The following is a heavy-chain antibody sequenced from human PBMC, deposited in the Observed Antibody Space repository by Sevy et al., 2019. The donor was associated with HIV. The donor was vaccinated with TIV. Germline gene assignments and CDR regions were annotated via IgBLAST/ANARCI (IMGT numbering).Heavy chain of an antibody. J-gene: IGHJ4*02. CDR1: GLIFSHYG. CDR3: AKNTAAAGTGGFDY. D-gene: IGHD6-13*01. CDR2: ISYDGSDT. V-gene: IGHV3-30*02. Sequence: GGSLRLSCAASGLIFSHYGMHWVRQAPGKGLEWVAFISYDGSDTYYVDSVKGRFSISRDNSKNTVYLQINSLRTEATALYYCAKNTAAAGTGGFDYWGQGTLVTVSS.